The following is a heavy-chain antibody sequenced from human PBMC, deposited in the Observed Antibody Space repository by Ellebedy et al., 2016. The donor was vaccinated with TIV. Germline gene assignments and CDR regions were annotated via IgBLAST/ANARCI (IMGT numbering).Heavy chain of an antibody. D-gene: IGHD3-22*01. CDR3: ARDFLIVGHLVDY. J-gene: IGHJ4*02. CDR1: GFTFSSYS. Sequence: GESLKISCAASGFTFSSYSMNWVRQAPGKGLEWVSSISSSSSYIYYADSVKGRFTISRDNAKNSLYLQMNSLRAEDTAVYYCARDFLIVGHLVDYWGQGTLVTVSS. V-gene: IGHV3-21*01. CDR2: ISSSSSYI.